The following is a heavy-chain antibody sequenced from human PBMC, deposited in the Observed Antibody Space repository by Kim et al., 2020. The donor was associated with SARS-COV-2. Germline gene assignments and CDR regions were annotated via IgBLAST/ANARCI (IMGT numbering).Heavy chain of an antibody. V-gene: IGHV1-18*01. J-gene: IGHJ5*02. CDR3: ARAEDWFDP. Sequence: GNTNYAQKLQGRVTMTTDTTTRTAYMELRSLRSDDTAVYYCARAEDWFDPWGQGTLVTVSS. CDR2: GNT.